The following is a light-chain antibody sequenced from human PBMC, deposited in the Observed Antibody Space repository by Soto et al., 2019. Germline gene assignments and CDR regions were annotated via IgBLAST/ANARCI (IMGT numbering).Light chain of an antibody. CDR3: QRYNSVPVT. Sequence: QMTQSPSSLSASVGDRVTITYRASQDMGIYLAWYQQRPGTVPKLLIYSASTLQSGFPSRFSGSGFGTDFTLTISRLQPEDVATYYCQRYNSVPVTFGQGTRLEIK. J-gene: IGKJ5*01. V-gene: IGKV1-27*01. CDR1: QDMGIY. CDR2: SAS.